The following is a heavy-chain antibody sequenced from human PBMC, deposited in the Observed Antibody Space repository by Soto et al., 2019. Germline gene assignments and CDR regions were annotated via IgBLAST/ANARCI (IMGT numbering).Heavy chain of an antibody. Sequence: QLQLQESGPGLVKPSETLSLTCTVSGGSISSSSYYWGWIRQPPGKGLEWIGSIYYSGSTYYNPSLKSRVTISVDTSKNQFSLKRSSVTAADTAVYYCARHRGVLGLGAEFYFDYWGQGTLVTVSS. D-gene: IGHD3-10*01. V-gene: IGHV4-39*01. CDR2: IYYSGST. CDR3: ARHRGVLGLGAEFYFDY. J-gene: IGHJ4*02. CDR1: GGSISSSSYY.